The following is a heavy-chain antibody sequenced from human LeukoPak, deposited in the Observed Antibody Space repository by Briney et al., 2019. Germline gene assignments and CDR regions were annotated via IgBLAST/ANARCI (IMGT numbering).Heavy chain of an antibody. V-gene: IGHV7-4-1*02. D-gene: IGHD1-26*01. CDR2: INTNTGNP. Sequence: ASVKVSCKASGYTVTSYAMNWVRQAPGQGLEWMGWINTNTGNPTYAQGFTGRFVFSLDTSVGTAYLQISSLKAEDTAVYYCARDHWELLSDYWGQGTLVTVSS. J-gene: IGHJ4*02. CDR1: GYTVTSYA. CDR3: ARDHWELLSDY.